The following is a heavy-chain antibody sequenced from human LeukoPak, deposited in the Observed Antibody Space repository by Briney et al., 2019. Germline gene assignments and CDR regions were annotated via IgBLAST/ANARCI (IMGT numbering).Heavy chain of an antibody. CDR2: TYYRSKWST. Sequence: SQTLSLTCAISGDSVSSNSAAWNWIRQSPSRGLEWLGRTYYRSKWSTDYAESVKSRIIINPDTSNNQFSLQLNSVTPEDTAVYYCARLENWAFDYWGQGALITVSP. CDR1: GDSVSSNSAA. V-gene: IGHV6-1*01. CDR3: ARLENWAFDY. J-gene: IGHJ4*02. D-gene: IGHD7-27*01.